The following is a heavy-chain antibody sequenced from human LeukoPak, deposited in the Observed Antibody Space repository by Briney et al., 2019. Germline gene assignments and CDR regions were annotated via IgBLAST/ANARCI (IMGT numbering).Heavy chain of an antibody. CDR2: INPNSGGT. J-gene: IGHJ4*02. V-gene: IGHV1-2*02. CDR3: AMSRWFGELDFDY. D-gene: IGHD3-10*01. CDR1: GYTFTGYY. Sequence: ASVKVSCKASGYTFTGYYMHWVRQAPGRGLEWMGWINPNSGGTNYAQKFQGRVTMTRDTSISTAYMELSRLRSDDTAVYYCAMSRWFGELDFDYWGQGTLVTVSS.